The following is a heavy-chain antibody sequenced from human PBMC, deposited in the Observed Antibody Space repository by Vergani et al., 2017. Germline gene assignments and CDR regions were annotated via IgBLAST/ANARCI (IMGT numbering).Heavy chain of an antibody. V-gene: IGHV3-30*03. CDR2: ISYDGSNK. CDR3: ARETRDTPSSLDY. Sequence: QVQLVESGGGVVQPGRSLRLSCAASGFTFSSYGMHWVRQAPGKGLEWVAVISYDGSNKYYADSVKGRFTISRDNSKNTLYLQMNSLRGDDTAVYYCARETRDTPSSLDYWGQGTLVTVSS. J-gene: IGHJ4*02. D-gene: IGHD5-24*01. CDR1: GFTFSSYG.